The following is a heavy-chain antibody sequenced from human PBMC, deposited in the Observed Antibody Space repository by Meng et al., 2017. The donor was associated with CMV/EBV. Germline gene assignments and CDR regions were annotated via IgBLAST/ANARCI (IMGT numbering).Heavy chain of an antibody. V-gene: IGHV4-30-4*08. CDR1: GGSISSGDYY. J-gene: IGHJ4*02. CDR3: ARDNRRGGVDY. Sequence: QVHLQEPGPGLGKPSQTLSLTCTVSGGSISSGDYYWSWIRQPPGKGLEWIGYIYYSGSTYYNPSLKSRVTISVDTSKNQFSLKLSSVTAADTAVYYCARDNRRGGVDYWGQGTLVTVSS. D-gene: IGHD3-3*01. CDR2: IYYSGST.